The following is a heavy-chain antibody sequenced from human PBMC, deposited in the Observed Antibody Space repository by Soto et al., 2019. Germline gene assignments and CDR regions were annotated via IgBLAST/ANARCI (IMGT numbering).Heavy chain of an antibody. CDR1: GYTFTSYD. CDR2: MNPNSGNT. CDR3: EKDEQGSGWGKYYFDY. Sequence: ASVKVSCKASGYTFTSYDINWVRQATGQGLEWMGWMNPNSGNTGYAQKFQGRVTMTRNTSISTAYMELSSLRSEDTAVYYCEKDEQGSGWGKYYFDYWGQGTLVTVSS. V-gene: IGHV1-8*01. D-gene: IGHD6-19*01. J-gene: IGHJ4*02.